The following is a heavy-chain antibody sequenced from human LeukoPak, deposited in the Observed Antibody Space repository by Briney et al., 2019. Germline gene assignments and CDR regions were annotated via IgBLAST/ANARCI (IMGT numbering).Heavy chain of an antibody. CDR3: AKDYFGSVPDAFDI. V-gene: IGHV3-23*01. D-gene: IGHD3-10*01. CDR2: ISDSGGST. CDR1: GFTFSSHA. J-gene: IGHJ3*02. Sequence: GGSLRLSCAASGFTFSSHAMAWVRQAPGQGLEWVSGISDSGGSTHYADSVKGRFTISRDNSKNTLCLETNSLRAEDTAAYYCAKDYFGSVPDAFDIWGQGTMVTVSS.